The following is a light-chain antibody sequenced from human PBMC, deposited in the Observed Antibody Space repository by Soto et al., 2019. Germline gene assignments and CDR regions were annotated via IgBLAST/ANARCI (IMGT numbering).Light chain of an antibody. CDR3: CSHGGSRDV. V-gene: IGLV2-11*01. CDR1: SSDVGSYDF. Sequence: QSALIQPPSVSGSPGQSVTISCTGTSSDVGSYDFVSWYQQHPGTVPKPMIYNVNTQPSGVPDRFSGSKSGNTASMTISGLQAEDAADYYCCSHGGSRDVFGTGTKVTVL. CDR2: NVN. J-gene: IGLJ1*01.